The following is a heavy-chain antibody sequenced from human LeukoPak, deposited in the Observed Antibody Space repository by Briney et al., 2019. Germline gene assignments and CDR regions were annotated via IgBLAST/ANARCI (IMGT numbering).Heavy chain of an antibody. CDR2: ISYDGSNK. J-gene: IGHJ6*02. CDR1: GFTFSSYA. D-gene: IGHD5-18*01. CDR3: ARDGRGYSYGIYYYGMDV. Sequence: PGRSLRLSCAASGFTFSSYAMHWVRQAPGKGLEWVAVISYDGSNKYYADSVKGRFTISRDNSKNTLYLQMNSLRAEDTAVYYCARDGRGYSYGIYYYGMDVWGQGTTVTVSS. V-gene: IGHV3-30-3*01.